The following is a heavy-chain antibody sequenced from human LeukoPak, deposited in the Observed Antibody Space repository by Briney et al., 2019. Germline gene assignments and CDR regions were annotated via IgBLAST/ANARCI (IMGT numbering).Heavy chain of an antibody. J-gene: IGHJ5*02. CDR1: GGSISSYY. D-gene: IGHD6-13*01. CDR3: ARGRGSSSWYWFDP. V-gene: IGHV4-4*07. CDR2: IYTSGST. Sequence: SETLSLTCTVSGGSISSYYWSWIRQPAGKGLEWIGRIYTSGSTNYNPSLKSRVTMSVDTSKNQFSLKLSSVTAADTAVYYCARGRGSSSWYWFDPWGQGTLVAVSS.